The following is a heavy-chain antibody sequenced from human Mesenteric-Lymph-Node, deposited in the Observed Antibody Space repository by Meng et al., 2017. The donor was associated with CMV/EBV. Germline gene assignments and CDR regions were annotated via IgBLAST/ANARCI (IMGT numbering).Heavy chain of an antibody. CDR1: FSGYY. J-gene: IGHJ2*01. D-gene: IGHD3-3*01. V-gene: IGHV4-34*01. CDR2: INHSGST. CDR3: ARDRRAVLEWLLSGSWYFDL. Sequence: FSGYYWSWIRQPPGKGLEWIGEINHSGSTNYSPSLKSRVTISVDTSKNQFSLKLSSVTAADTAVYYCARDRRAVLEWLLSGSWYFDLWGRGTLVTVSS.